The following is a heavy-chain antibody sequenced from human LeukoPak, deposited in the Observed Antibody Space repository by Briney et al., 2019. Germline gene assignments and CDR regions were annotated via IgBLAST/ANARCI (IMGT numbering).Heavy chain of an antibody. CDR2: INHSGST. CDR3: ARERGYGDYVPDYYYYYYMDV. CDR1: GGSFSGYY. V-gene: IGHV4-34*01. Sequence: KPSETLSLTCAVYGGSFSGYYWSWIRQPPGKGLEWIGEINHSGSTNYNPSLKSRVTISVDTSKNQFSLKLSSVTAADTAVYYYARERGYGDYVPDYYYYYYMDVWGKGTTVTVSS. D-gene: IGHD4-17*01. J-gene: IGHJ6*03.